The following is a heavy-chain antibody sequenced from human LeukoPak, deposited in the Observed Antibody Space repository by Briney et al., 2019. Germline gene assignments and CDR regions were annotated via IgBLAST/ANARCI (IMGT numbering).Heavy chain of an antibody. CDR2: IIPIFGTA. CDR3: AREYYYDSSGYYNAFDI. J-gene: IGHJ3*02. V-gene: IGHV1-69*05. D-gene: IGHD3-22*01. CDR1: GGTFISYA. Sequence: SVKVSCKASGGTFISYAISWVRQAPGQGLEWMGRIIPIFGTANYVQKFPGRVTITTDESTSTAYMELNSLRSEDTAVYYCAREYYYDSSGYYNAFDIWGQGTMVTVSS.